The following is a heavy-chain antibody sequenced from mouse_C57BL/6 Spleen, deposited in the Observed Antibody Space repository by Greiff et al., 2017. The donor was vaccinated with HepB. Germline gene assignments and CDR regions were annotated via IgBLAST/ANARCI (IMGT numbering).Heavy chain of an antibody. CDR3: ARSRFFDY. CDR1: GFNFSDYG. J-gene: IGHJ2*01. CDR2: ISSGSSTI. Sequence: EVQLVESGGGLVKPGGSLKLSCAASGFNFSDYGMHWVRQAPEKGLEWVAYISSGSSTIYYADTVKGRFTISRDNAKNTLFLQMTSLRSEDTAMYYCARSRFFDYWGQGTTLTVSS. V-gene: IGHV5-17*01.